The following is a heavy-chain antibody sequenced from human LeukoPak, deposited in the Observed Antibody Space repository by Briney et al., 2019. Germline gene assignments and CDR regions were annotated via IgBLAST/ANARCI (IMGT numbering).Heavy chain of an antibody. V-gene: IGHV4-59*01. Sequence: PSETLSLTCTVSGGSISSYYWSWIRQPPGKGLEWIGYNSYSGNTNYNPSLKSRVTISVDTSKNQFSLNLTSLTAADTAVYYCAREGVAAAGKLDYWGQGTLVTVSS. J-gene: IGHJ4*02. CDR2: NSYSGNT. D-gene: IGHD6-13*01. CDR1: GGSISSYY. CDR3: AREGVAAAGKLDY.